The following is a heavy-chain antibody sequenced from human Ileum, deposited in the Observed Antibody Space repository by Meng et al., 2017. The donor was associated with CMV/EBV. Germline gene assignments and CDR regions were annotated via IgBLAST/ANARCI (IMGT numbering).Heavy chain of an antibody. CDR2: IYYRGST. Sequence: GGYYWSWIRQHPGKGLEWIGYIYYRGSTYYNPSLKSRVTISVDTSKNQFSLKLSSVTAADTAVYYCARGSYYDFWSGVSSGPLVDYWGQGTLVTVSS. CDR1: GGYY. CDR3: ARGSYYDFWSGVSSGPLVDY. V-gene: IGHV4-31*02. D-gene: IGHD3-3*01. J-gene: IGHJ4*02.